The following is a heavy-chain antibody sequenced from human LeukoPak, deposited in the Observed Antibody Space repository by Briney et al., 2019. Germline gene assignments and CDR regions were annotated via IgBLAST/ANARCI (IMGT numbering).Heavy chain of an antibody. Sequence: GGSLRLSCAASGFSFSSYWMIWVRQAPGKGLEWVANIKEDGSEKYYVDFVEGRFTISRDNAKNSLYLQMNSLRGEETAVYDXXRXYCXGGSCSSPPXNWGQGTXVTVS. J-gene: IGHJ4*02. CDR2: IKEDGSEK. D-gene: IGHD2-15*01. CDR1: GFSFSSYW. CDR3: XRXYCXGGSCSSPPXN. V-gene: IGHV3-7*01.